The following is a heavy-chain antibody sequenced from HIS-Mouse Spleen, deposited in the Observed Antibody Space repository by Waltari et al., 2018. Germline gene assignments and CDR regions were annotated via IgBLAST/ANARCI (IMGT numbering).Heavy chain of an antibody. J-gene: IGHJ4*02. CDR1: GFTFSSYA. Sequence: EVQLLESGGGLVQPGGSLRLSCAASGFTFSSYAMSWVRQAPGKGLEWVSATSCRGGSTYYADSVKGRFTISRDNSKNTLYLQMNSLRAEDTAVYYCAQNYYGSGSYYYWGQGTLVTVSS. D-gene: IGHD3-10*01. CDR3: AQNYYGSGSYYY. CDR2: TSCRGGST. V-gene: IGHV3-23*01.